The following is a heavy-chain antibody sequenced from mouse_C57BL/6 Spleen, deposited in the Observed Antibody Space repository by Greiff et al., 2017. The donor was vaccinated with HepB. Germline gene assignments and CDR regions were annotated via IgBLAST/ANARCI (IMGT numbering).Heavy chain of an antibody. CDR1: GFTFSSYA. Sequence: EVKLMESGGGLVKPGGSLKLSCAASGFTFSSYAMSWVRQTPEKRLEWVATISDGGSYTYYPDNVKGRFTISRDNAKNNLYLQMSHLKSEDTAMYYCARAPYGYGYAMDYWGQGTSVTVSS. D-gene: IGHD2-2*01. V-gene: IGHV5-4*03. CDR3: ARAPYGYGYAMDY. J-gene: IGHJ4*01. CDR2: ISDGGSYT.